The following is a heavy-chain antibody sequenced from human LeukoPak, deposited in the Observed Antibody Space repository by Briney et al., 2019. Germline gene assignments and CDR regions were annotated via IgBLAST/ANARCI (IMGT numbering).Heavy chain of an antibody. CDR1: GGTFSSYA. V-gene: IGHV1-69*05. J-gene: IGHJ4*02. CDR2: IIPIFGTA. CDR3: ARALGTYYYGSGSYGY. Sequence: SVKVSCKASGGTFSSYAISWVRQAPGQGLEWMGGIIPIFGTANYAQKFQGRVTITTDESTSTAYMELSSLRSEDTAVYYCARALGTYYYGSGSYGYWGQGTLVTVSS. D-gene: IGHD3-10*01.